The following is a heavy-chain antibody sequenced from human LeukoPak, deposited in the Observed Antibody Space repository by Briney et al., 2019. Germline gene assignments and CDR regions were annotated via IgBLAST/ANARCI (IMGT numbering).Heavy chain of an antibody. CDR1: GFTFSSYT. CDR2: ISSSSSTI. D-gene: IGHD3-10*01. Sequence: GGSLRLSCAASGFTFSSYTMYWVRQAPGKGLEWVSYISSSSSTIYYTDSVKGRFTISRDNAENSLYLQMNSLRAEDTAVYCCARLAYASGSSLFDYWGQGTLVTVSS. J-gene: IGHJ4*02. V-gene: IGHV3-48*01. CDR3: ARLAYASGSSLFDY.